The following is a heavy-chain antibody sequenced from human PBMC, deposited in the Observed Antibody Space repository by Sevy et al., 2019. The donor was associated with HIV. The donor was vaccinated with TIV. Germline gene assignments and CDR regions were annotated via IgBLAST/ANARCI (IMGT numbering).Heavy chain of an antibody. J-gene: IGHJ4*02. D-gene: IGHD3-16*01. V-gene: IGHV1-18*04. CDR1: GYTFSNYG. CDR2: ISAYNGNT. Sequence: ASVKVSCKASGYTFSNYGFSWVRQAPGQGLEWMGWISAYNGNTNYAKKLQGRVTMTTDTSTSTAYMELRSLISDDTAVYYCARDRRYGGFEYWGQGTLVTVSS. CDR3: ARDRRYGGFEY.